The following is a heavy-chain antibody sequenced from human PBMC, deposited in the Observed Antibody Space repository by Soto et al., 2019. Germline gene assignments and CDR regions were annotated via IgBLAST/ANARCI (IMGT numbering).Heavy chain of an antibody. J-gene: IGHJ4*02. V-gene: IGHV1-8*01. CDR1: GYMFTTYD. D-gene: IGHD3-10*01. Sequence: QVQLVQSGAEVKKPGASVKVSCKASGYMFTTYDIMWVRQATGQGLEWVGGMNPNTGNTGYAQRFQGRVSMTRDSSISTAYMELSSLRSDDSAVYYCARAATYYYGFGSGADYWGQGTLVTVSS. CDR3: ARAATYYYGFGSGADY. CDR2: MNPNTGNT.